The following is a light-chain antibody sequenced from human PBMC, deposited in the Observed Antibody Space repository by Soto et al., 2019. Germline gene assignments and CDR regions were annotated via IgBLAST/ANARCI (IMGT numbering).Light chain of an antibody. V-gene: IGKV3-15*01. CDR3: QQYNSWPPDGT. CDR1: QTVSSN. Sequence: EIMLKQSPATLSLSPGERATLSCRASQTVSSNLAWYQQKPGQAPRLLIYGASTRATGISGRFSGSGSGTEFTLSINSLQSEDFAVYYCQQYNSWPPDGTFGQGTKVDIK. CDR2: GAS. J-gene: IGKJ1*01.